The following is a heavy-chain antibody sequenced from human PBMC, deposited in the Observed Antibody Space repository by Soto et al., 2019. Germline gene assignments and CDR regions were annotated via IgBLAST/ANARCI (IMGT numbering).Heavy chain of an antibody. D-gene: IGHD3-16*02. CDR3: ARDRADDYVWESYQPDALDI. CDR1: GYTFTSDG. CDR2: ISAYNGNT. J-gene: IGHJ3*02. V-gene: IGHV1-18*04. Sequence: QVQLVQSGAEVKKPGASVKVSCKASGYTFTSDGISWVRQAPGQGLEWMGWISAYNGNTNYAQKLQGRVTMTTDTSTSTAYMELRSLRSDDTAVYCCARDRADDYVWESYQPDALDIWGQGTMVTVSS.